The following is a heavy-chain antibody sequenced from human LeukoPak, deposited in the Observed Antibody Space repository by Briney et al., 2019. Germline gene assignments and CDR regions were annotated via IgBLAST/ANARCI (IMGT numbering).Heavy chain of an antibody. D-gene: IGHD6-6*01. Sequence: ASVKVSCKASGYTFTKYGITWVRQAPGQGLEWMGWISPYNGNRNYAQKLQDRVTMTTDTSTSTAYMELRSLRSDDTAVCYCARGRGVYASSSTTFDYWGQGTLVTVSS. CDR2: ISPYNGNR. J-gene: IGHJ4*02. V-gene: IGHV1-18*01. CDR1: GYTFTKYG. CDR3: ARGRGVYASSSTTFDY.